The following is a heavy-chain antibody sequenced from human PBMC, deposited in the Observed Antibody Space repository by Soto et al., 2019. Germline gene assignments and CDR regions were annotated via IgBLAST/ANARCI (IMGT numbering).Heavy chain of an antibody. D-gene: IGHD4-4*01. J-gene: IGHJ4*02. CDR2: VNPSGST. Sequence: SETLSLTSDVYGGSSGGYYWSWIRKPPGKGLEWIGEVNPSGSTNFNPSLKTRVTISMDASENHLALKLSSVTAADTAVYYCARSSGHYSRFDYWGQGTLVTVSS. V-gene: IGHV4-34*01. CDR3: ARSSGHYSRFDY. CDR1: GGSSGGYY.